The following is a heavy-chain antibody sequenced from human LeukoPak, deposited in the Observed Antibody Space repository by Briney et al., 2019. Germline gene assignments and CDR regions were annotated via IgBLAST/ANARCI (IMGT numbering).Heavy chain of an antibody. CDR2: INHSGST. J-gene: IGHJ6*03. CDR3: ARAYYYYYMDV. Sequence: SETLSLTCAVYGGSFSGYYWSWIRQPPGKGLEWIGEINHSGSTNYNPSLKSRVTISVDTSKDQFSLKLSSVTAADTAVYYCARAYYYYYMDVWGKGTTVTVSS. V-gene: IGHV4-34*01. CDR1: GGSFSGYY.